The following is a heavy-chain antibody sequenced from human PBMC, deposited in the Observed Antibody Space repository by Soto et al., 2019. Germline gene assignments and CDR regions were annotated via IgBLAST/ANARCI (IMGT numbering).Heavy chain of an antibody. D-gene: IGHD2-8*01. Sequence: QVQLVESGGGLVKPGESLRVSCTASAFSFGDYYMSWIRQAPGKGLEWISYISHNSDSFYYADSVKGRFTVSRDNSKNALFLQMDNLRAKDTAVYYCAREDLCTTGTCLLLRRKTNYFDYWGPGTQVTVSS. CDR1: AFSFGDYY. V-gene: IGHV3-11*01. CDR3: AREDLCTTGTCLLLRRKTNYFDY. J-gene: IGHJ4*02. CDR2: ISHNSDSF.